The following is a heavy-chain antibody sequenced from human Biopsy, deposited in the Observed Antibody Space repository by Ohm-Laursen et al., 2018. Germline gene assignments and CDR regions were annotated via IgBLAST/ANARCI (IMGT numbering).Heavy chain of an antibody. V-gene: IGHV1-2*02. CDR2: INCKTGAT. CDR3: ARDPLNGHKHFDY. J-gene: IGHJ4*02. D-gene: IGHD2-8*01. Sequence: SVKVSCKASSYTFTDYNIHWMRQAPGQGLEWLGYINCKTGATNYAQKFQGTVPLTRDTSISTAYLTLGTLRSADTAIYYCARDPLNGHKHFDYWGQGSLVTVSS. CDR1: SYTFTDYN.